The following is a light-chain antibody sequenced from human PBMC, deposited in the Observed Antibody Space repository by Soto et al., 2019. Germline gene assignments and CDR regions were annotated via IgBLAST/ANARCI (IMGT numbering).Light chain of an antibody. Sequence: QSALTQPPSASGSPGQSVTISCTGTSSDIGGYNYVFWYQHHPGKAPKLMIYEVSQRPSGVPDRFSGSKSGNTASLTVSGLQPEDEAVYYCSSYAGLKHVIFGGGTKVTVL. CDR1: SSDIGGYNY. CDR2: EVS. CDR3: SSYAGLKHVI. V-gene: IGLV2-8*01. J-gene: IGLJ2*01.